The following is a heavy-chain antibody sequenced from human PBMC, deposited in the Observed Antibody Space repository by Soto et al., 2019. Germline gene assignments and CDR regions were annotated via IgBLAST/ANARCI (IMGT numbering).Heavy chain of an antibody. J-gene: IGHJ6*03. CDR1: GFTFSSYW. CDR2: IKQDGSEK. V-gene: IGHV3-7*01. D-gene: IGHD2-21*02. CDR3: ASGMSAVTRTRYYYYYYMDG. Sequence: GGSLRLSCAASGFTFSSYWMSWVRQAPGKGLEWVANIKQDGSEKYYVDSVKGRFTISRDNAKNSLYLQMNSLRAEDTAVYYCASGMSAVTRTRYYYYYYMDGWGKGTTVTVSS.